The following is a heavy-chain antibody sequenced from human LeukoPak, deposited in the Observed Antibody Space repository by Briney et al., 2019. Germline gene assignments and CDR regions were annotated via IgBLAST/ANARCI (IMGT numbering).Heavy chain of an antibody. CDR1: GVSISSSSYY. CDR2: IYYSGST. Sequence: SETLSLTCTVSGVSISSSSYYWGWIRQPPGKGLEWIGSIYYSGSTYYNPSLKSRVTISVDTSKDQFSLKLSSVTAADTAVYYCARRYNYDSSLGRWFDPWGQGTLVTVSS. D-gene: IGHD3-22*01. V-gene: IGHV4-39*01. CDR3: ARRYNYDSSLGRWFDP. J-gene: IGHJ5*02.